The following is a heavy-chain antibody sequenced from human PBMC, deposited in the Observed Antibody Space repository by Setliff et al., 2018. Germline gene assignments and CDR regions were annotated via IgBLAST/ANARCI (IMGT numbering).Heavy chain of an antibody. CDR3: ARDRRNIVVAVVNAAFDI. D-gene: IGHD2-15*01. V-gene: IGHV1-18*01. J-gene: IGHJ3*02. Sequence: GASVKVSCKASSYTFSRYGISWVRQAPGQGLEWMGWISAYNGDTNYAQNLQGRVTMTTDTSTSTAYMELRSLRSDDTAVYYCARDRRNIVVAVVNAAFDIWGQGTMVTVSS. CDR1: SYTFSRYG. CDR2: ISAYNGDT.